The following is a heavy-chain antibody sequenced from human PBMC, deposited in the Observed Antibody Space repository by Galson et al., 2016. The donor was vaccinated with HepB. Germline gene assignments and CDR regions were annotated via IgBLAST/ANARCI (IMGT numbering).Heavy chain of an antibody. V-gene: IGHV1-69*06. J-gene: IGHJ4*02. CDR3: ARVKGGFDMLTANDN. D-gene: IGHD2-21*02. Sequence: SVKVSCKASGGTFSNFAITWLRQAPGQGLEWMGGFIPIFGTTDYAQKFQGRVTFSADKSTTTAYMEVSSLRSEDTAVYCCARVKGGFDMLTANDNWGQGTLVTVSS. CDR2: FIPIFGTT. CDR1: GGTFSNFA.